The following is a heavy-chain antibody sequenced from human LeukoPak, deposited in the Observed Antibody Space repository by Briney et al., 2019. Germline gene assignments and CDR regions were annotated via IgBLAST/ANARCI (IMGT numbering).Heavy chain of an antibody. V-gene: IGHV1-2*02. Sequence: GASVKVSCKASGYTFTGYYMHWVRQAPGQGLEWMGWINPNSGGTNYAQKFQGRFTMTRDTSISTAYMELSRLRSDDTAVYYCASPQSIAAADTTGENWFDPWGQGTLVTVSS. CDR2: INPNSGGT. CDR3: ASPQSIAAADTTGENWFDP. CDR1: GYTFTGYY. J-gene: IGHJ5*02. D-gene: IGHD6-13*01.